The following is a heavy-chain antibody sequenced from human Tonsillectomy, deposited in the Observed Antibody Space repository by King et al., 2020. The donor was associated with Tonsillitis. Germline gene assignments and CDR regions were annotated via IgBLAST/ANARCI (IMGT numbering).Heavy chain of an antibody. V-gene: IGHV2-5*02. D-gene: IGHD2-2*01. Sequence: QITLKESGPTLVKPTQTLTLTCTLSGLSLTTSGVGVAWIRQPPGKALEWLALIYWDDDKRYSPFLKSRLTITKDTSKNQVVLTMTNMDPVDTATYYCAHRRPVVVPAPPVDYFDPWGQGTLVTVSS. J-gene: IGHJ5*02. CDR3: AHRRPVVVPAPPVDYFDP. CDR1: GLSLTTSGVG. CDR2: IYWDDDK.